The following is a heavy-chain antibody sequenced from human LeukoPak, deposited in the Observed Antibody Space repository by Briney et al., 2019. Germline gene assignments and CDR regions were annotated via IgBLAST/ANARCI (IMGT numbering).Heavy chain of an antibody. J-gene: IGHJ4*02. V-gene: IGHV1-69*04. CDR1: AGTFSSYT. Sequence: SVKLSCKASAGTFSSYTISWVRQAPGQGLEWMGRIIPILGIANYAQKFQGRVRITADKSTSTAYMELSSLRSEDTAVYYCARDRGDGYNYSPFDYWGQGTLVTVSS. CDR2: IIPILGIA. CDR3: ARDRGDGYNYSPFDY. D-gene: IGHD5-24*01.